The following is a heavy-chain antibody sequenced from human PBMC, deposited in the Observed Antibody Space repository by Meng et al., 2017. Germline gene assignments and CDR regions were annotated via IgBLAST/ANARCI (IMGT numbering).Heavy chain of an antibody. CDR1: GYTFTGYY. D-gene: IGHD6-13*01. Sequence: ASVKVSCKASGYTFTGYYMHWVRQAPGQGLEWMGRINPSGGSTSYAQKFQGRVTMTRDTSTSTVYMELSSLRSEDTAVYYCARSLYSSSWYIPLNYYGMDVWGQGTTVTVSS. CDR2: INPSGGST. CDR3: ARSLYSSSWYIPLNYYGMDV. J-gene: IGHJ6*02. V-gene: IGHV1-46*01.